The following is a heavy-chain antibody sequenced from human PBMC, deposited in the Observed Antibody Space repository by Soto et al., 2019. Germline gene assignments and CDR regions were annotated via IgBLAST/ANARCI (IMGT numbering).Heavy chain of an antibody. CDR3: AREAVSDWYGGTYHFDY. Sequence: GRSLRLSCAVSGFTFSSYWMSWVRQAPGKGLEWVANIKQDGSEKYYVDSVKGRFTISRDNAKNSLYLQMNSLRAEDTAVYYCAREAVSDWYGGTYHFDYWGQGTLVTVSS. D-gene: IGHD6-19*01. CDR2: IKQDGSEK. J-gene: IGHJ4*02. CDR1: GFTFSSYW. V-gene: IGHV3-7*01.